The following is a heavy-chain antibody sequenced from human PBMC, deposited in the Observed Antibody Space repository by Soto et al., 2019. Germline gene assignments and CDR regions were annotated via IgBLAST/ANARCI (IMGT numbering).Heavy chain of an antibody. CDR2: IYHSGST. CDR3: ARVSEAVAGSWHYFGY. V-gene: IGHV4-4*02. J-gene: IGHJ4*02. Sequence: PSETLSLTCAVSGGSISSSNWWSWVRQPPGKGLEWIGEIYHSGSTNYNPSLKSRVTISVDKSKNQFSLKLSSVTAADTAVYYCARVSEAVAGSWHYFGYWGQGTLVTVSS. CDR1: GGSISSSNW. D-gene: IGHD6-19*01.